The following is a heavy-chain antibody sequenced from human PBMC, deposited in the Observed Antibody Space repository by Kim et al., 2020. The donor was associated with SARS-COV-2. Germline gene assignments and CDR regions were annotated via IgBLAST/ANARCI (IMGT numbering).Heavy chain of an antibody. Sequence: GGSLRLSCAASGFTFSSYAMSWVRQAPGKWLEWVSVISNSGAVTHYADSVKGRFTISRDNSKNTVYLQMNSLRAEDTAVYYCANNWNCDFWGQGTLVTVSS. CDR2: ISNSGAVT. J-gene: IGHJ4*02. V-gene: IGHV3-23*01. CDR1: GFTFSSYA. D-gene: IGHD1-20*01. CDR3: ANNWNCDF.